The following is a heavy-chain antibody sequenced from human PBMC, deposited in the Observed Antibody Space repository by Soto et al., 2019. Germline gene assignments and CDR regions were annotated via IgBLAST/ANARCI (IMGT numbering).Heavy chain of an antibody. CDR1: GFSFDDYA. J-gene: IGHJ5*01. CDR3: TTHEEGAPWAGGFDS. V-gene: IGHV3-23*01. D-gene: IGHD1-26*01. CDR2: IRPGGDST. Sequence: GGSLRLSCAASGFSFDDYAMSWVRQAPGKGLEWVASIRPGGDSTYYADSVKGRFAVSRDNSNVTLYLQMDSLRVEDTAIYYCTTHEEGAPWAGGFDSWGQGTLVTVSS.